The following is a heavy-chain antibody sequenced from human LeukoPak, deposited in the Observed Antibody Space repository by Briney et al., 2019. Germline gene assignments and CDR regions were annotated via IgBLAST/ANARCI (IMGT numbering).Heavy chain of an antibody. V-gene: IGHV1-18*01. CDR2: ISAHNGNT. CDR1: GYTFTTHG. J-gene: IGHJ2*01. CDR3: ARDGYFDL. Sequence: ASETVSCKASGYTFTTHGIAWVRQAPGQGLEWMGWISAHNGNTNYAQSLQGRVTMTTDTSTNTAYMELRSLRSDDTAVYYCARDGYFDLWGRGTLVTVSS.